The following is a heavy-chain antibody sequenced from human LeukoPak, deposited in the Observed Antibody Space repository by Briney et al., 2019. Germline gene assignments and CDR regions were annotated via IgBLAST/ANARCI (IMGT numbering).Heavy chain of an antibody. V-gene: IGHV1-69*13. CDR2: IIPIFGTA. J-gene: IGHJ6*03. D-gene: IGHD3-3*01. CDR1: GGTFSSYA. CDR3: ARGRRYYDFWSGYQSSYYYYMDV. Sequence: ASVKVSCKASGGTFSSYAISWVRQAPGQGLEWMGGIIPIFGTANYAQKFQGRVTITADESTSTAYMELSSLRSEDTAVYYCARGRRYYDFWSGYQSSYYYYMDVWGKGTTVTVSS.